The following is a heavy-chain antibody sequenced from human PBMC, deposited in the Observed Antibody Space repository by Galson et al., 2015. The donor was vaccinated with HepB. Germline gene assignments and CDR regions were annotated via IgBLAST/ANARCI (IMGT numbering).Heavy chain of an antibody. V-gene: IGHV1-46*01. Sequence: SVKVSCKASGYTFTSYYMHWVRQAPGQGLEWMGIINPSGGSTSYAQKFQGRVTMTRDTSTSTVYMELSSLRSEDTAVYYCARGMGPLVGEVWFDPWGQGTLVTVSS. CDR1: GYTFTSYY. CDR3: ARGMGPLVGEVWFDP. D-gene: IGHD1-26*01. J-gene: IGHJ5*02. CDR2: INPSGGST.